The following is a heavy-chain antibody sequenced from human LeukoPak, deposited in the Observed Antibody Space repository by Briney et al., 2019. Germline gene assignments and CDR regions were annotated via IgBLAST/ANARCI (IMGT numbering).Heavy chain of an antibody. J-gene: IGHJ3*02. V-gene: IGHV1-8*02. CDR1: GYTFTGYY. D-gene: IGHD1-1*01. CDR3: ARTGPRRAFDI. Sequence: ASVKVSCKASGYTFTGYYMHWVRQATGQGLEWMGWMNPNSGNTGYAQKFQGRVTMTRNTSISTAYMELSSLRSEDTAVYYCARTGPRRAFDIWGQGTMVTVSS. CDR2: MNPNSGNT.